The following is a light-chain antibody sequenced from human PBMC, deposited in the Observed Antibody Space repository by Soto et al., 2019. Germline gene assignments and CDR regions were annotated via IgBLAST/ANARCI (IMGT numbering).Light chain of an antibody. CDR2: DVN. J-gene: IGLJ2*01. CDR1: SSDVGRYNY. Sequence: QSALTQPASVSGSPGQSITISCTGTSSDVGRYNYVSWYQQHPGKAPKLMIYDVNYRPSGVSNRFFGSKSGDTASLTISGLQAEDEADYYCSSYTSRSTVVFGGGTKVTVL. CDR3: SSYTSRSTVV. V-gene: IGLV2-14*03.